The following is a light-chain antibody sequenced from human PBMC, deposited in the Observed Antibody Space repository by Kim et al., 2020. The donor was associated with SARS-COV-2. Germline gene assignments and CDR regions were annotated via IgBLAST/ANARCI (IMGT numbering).Light chain of an antibody. CDR3: QQRSDWPPA. CDR1: QSVSSY. CDR2: DAS. J-gene: IGKJ4*01. V-gene: IGKV3-11*01. Sequence: SSPGDSAPLSCRASQSVSSYLAWYQQKPGQAPRLLIYDASNRATGIPARFSGSGSGTDFTLTISSLEPEDSAVYYCQQRSDWPPAFGGGTKVDIK.